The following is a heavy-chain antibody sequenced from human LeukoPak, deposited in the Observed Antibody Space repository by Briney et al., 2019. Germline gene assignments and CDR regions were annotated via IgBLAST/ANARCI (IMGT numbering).Heavy chain of an antibody. Sequence: GESLEISCQGSGSSFTSYWIGWVRQLPGKGLEWMGIIYPGDSDTRYSPSFQGQVTISADKSISTAYLPWSSLKASDTAMYYCVGYGSGSYYWGQGTLVTVSS. CDR3: VGYGSGSYY. J-gene: IGHJ4*02. CDR2: IYPGDSDT. V-gene: IGHV5-51*01. D-gene: IGHD3-10*01. CDR1: GSSFTSYW.